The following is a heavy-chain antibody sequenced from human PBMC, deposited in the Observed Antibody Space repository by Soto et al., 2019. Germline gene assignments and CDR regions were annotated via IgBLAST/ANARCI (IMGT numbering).Heavy chain of an antibody. V-gene: IGHV4-30-2*01. Sequence: QVQLQESGSGLVKPSETLSLTCAVSGDSISSGGHSWSWIRQPPGKGLEWIGHIYHTGTTYKNPSLTCPVSISLDMSKNQFSLKLTFVTAANTAVYDCARGSRLDAYDIWGQGTLVTVSS. J-gene: IGHJ3*02. CDR1: GDSISSGGHS. CDR2: IYHTGTT. D-gene: IGHD3-10*01. CDR3: ARGSRLDAYDI.